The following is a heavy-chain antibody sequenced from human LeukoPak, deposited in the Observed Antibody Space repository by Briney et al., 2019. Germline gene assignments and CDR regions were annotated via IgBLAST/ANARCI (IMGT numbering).Heavy chain of an antibody. J-gene: IGHJ4*02. CDR1: GYTFTGYY. D-gene: IGHD5-24*01. Sequence: GASVKVSCKASGYTFTGYYMHRVRQAPGQGLEWMGRINPNSGGTNYAQKFQGRVTMTRDTSISTAYMELSRLRSDDTAVYYCARDQVEMATITNFDYWGQGTLVTVSS. V-gene: IGHV1-2*06. CDR3: ARDQVEMATITNFDY. CDR2: INPNSGGT.